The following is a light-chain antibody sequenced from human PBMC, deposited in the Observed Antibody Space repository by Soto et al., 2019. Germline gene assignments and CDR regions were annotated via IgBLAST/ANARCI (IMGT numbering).Light chain of an antibody. CDR2: EVT. CDR3: SSYAGSNNPVL. Sequence: QSVLTQPPSASGSPGQSLTISCTGASSDVGRYNYVSWYQQHPGKAPKLMIFEVTQRPSGVPDRFSGSKSGNTASLTVSGLQPEDEAHYYCSSYAGSNNPVLFGGGTKLTVL. J-gene: IGLJ2*01. V-gene: IGLV2-8*01. CDR1: SSDVGRYNY.